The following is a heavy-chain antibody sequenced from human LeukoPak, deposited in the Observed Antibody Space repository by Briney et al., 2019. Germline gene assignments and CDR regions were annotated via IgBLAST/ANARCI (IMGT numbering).Heavy chain of an antibody. CDR2: ISYSWST. Sequence: KSSETLSLTRSVSGGSISSSSSDYYWSWVRQPPVKGLEWIGSISYSWSTYYNPSLKSRVTISADTSNNQFSLKLTSVTAADTAVYYCARHRHSHHYDYWGQGTLVTVSS. V-gene: IGHV4-39*01. CDR3: ARHRHSHHYDY. CDR1: GGSISSSSSDYY. D-gene: IGHD5-18*01. J-gene: IGHJ4*02.